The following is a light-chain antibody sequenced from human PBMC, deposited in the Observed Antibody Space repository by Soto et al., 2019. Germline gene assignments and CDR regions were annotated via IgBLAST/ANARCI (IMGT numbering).Light chain of an antibody. V-gene: IGKV1-39*01. CDR1: QSISSS. Sequence: DIKMNQSPSSLSASIGDTVTITCRASQSISSSLNWFQHSPGQPPKLLLFAASNLHAGVPPRFSGSGSGTSFSLTIRSLQPEDFATYYCQQSFNLPRTFGPGTKVDI. J-gene: IGKJ1*01. CDR2: AAS. CDR3: QQSFNLPRT.